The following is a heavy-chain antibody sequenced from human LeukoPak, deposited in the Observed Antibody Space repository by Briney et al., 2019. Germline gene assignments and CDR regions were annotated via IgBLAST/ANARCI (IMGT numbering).Heavy chain of an antibody. CDR3: ATGYGSGSYYNGGFDY. Sequence: ASVKVSCKASGYTFTSYGISWVRQAPGQGLEWMGWISAYNGNTNYAQKLQGRVTMTRDTSTSTVYMELSSLRSENTAVYYCATGYGSGSYYNGGFDYWGQGTLVTVSS. J-gene: IGHJ4*02. CDR2: ISAYNGNT. V-gene: IGHV1-18*01. D-gene: IGHD3-10*01. CDR1: GYTFTSYG.